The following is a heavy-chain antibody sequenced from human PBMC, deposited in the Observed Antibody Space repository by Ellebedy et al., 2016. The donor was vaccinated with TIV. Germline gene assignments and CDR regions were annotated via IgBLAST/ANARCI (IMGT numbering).Heavy chain of an antibody. CDR3: ATEGMDV. V-gene: IGHV1-24*01. CDR1: GYTLTDLS. CDR2: FDPEHGET. Sequence: AASVTVSCKVSGYTLTDLSMHWVRQAPGKGLEWMGGFDPEHGETFYAQRFQGRVTMTEDTSADTAHMELSSLRSEDTAVYYCATEGMDVWGQGTTVTVSS. J-gene: IGHJ6*02.